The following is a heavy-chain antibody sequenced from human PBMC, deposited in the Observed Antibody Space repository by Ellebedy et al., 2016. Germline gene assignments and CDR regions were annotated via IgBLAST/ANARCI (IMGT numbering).Heavy chain of an antibody. Sequence: SETLSLTCNVSGGSIRSSRYYGGWIRQPPGKGLEWIGIFYYSGSTYYNPALKSRVTISVDTSKNQFSLKLSSVTAADTAVYYCARDNWGSLDLWGQGTLVTVSS. CDR1: GGSIRSSRYY. CDR3: ARDNWGSLDL. V-gene: IGHV4-39*07. CDR2: FYYSGST. J-gene: IGHJ5*02. D-gene: IGHD3-16*01.